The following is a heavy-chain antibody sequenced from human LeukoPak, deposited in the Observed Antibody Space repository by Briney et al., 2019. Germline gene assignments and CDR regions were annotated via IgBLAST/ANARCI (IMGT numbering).Heavy chain of an antibody. Sequence: GRSLRLSCAASGFTFDDYAMHWVRQAPGKGLEWVSGISWNSGSIGYADSVKGRFTISRDNAKNSLYLQMNSLRAEDTALYYCAKGYCSSTSCDFDYWGQGTLVTVSS. V-gene: IGHV3-9*01. J-gene: IGHJ4*02. CDR2: ISWNSGSI. D-gene: IGHD2-2*01. CDR1: GFTFDDYA. CDR3: AKGYCSSTSCDFDY.